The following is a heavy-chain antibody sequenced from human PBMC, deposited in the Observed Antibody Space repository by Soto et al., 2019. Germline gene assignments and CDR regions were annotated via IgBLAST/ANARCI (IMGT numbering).Heavy chain of an antibody. J-gene: IGHJ4*02. Sequence: GGSLRLSCAASGFTFSSYAMNWVRQAPGKGLEWVSAISGSGGSTYYADSVKGRFTISRDNSKNTLYLQMNSLRAEDTAVYYCAKDAVVRGVPLHYFDYWGQGTPVTVSS. CDR2: ISGSGGST. D-gene: IGHD3-10*01. CDR1: GFTFSSYA. CDR3: AKDAVVRGVPLHYFDY. V-gene: IGHV3-23*01.